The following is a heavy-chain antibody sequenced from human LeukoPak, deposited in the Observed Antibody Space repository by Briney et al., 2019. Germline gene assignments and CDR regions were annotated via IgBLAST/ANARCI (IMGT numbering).Heavy chain of an antibody. V-gene: IGHV3-7*01. J-gene: IGHJ4*02. CDR1: GFTFSRYW. CDR3: ARDLVSSGWYTVGY. D-gene: IGHD6-19*01. Sequence: GGSLRLSCAASGFTFSRYWMNWVRQAPGKGLEWVANIREDGSEKYYVDSVKGRFTISRDNTKNSLYLQMNSLRAEDTAVYYCARDLVSSGWYTVGYWGQGTLVTVSS. CDR2: IREDGSEK.